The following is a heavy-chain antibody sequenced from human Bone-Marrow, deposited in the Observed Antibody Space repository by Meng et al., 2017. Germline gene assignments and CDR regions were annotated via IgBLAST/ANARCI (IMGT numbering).Heavy chain of an antibody. D-gene: IGHD3-9*01. CDR1: GYTFTSYD. V-gene: IGHV1-8*01. Sequence: QVQLVQSGGGVEKPEASVKVSCKASGYTFTSYDINWVRQATGPGIEWMGWMNPNSGNTGYAKKFQGRVTMTRNTSISTDYMELSSLRSDDTAVYYCARDISGSMLDYWGQGTLVTVSS. CDR3: ARDISGSMLDY. J-gene: IGHJ4*02. CDR2: MNPNSGNT.